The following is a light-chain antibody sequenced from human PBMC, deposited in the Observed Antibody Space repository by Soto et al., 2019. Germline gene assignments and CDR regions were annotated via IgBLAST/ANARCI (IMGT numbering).Light chain of an antibody. Sequence: DIQMTQSPSTLSAYVGDRVTITCRASQNIERWLAWYQQKPGKAPKLLIYAASSLQSGVSSRFSGSRSGTEFALTISSLQPDDSATYYCQQYDSPPPTFGQGTKVDVK. J-gene: IGKJ1*01. CDR1: QNIERW. CDR3: QQYDSPPPT. V-gene: IGKV1-5*01. CDR2: AAS.